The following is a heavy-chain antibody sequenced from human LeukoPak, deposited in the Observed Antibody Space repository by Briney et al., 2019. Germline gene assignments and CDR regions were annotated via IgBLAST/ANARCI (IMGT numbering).Heavy chain of an antibody. D-gene: IGHD3-10*01. CDR2: MNPNSGNT. CDR1: GYTFTSYD. CDR3: ARGGSYYGSGSSGMDV. V-gene: IGHV1-8*01. J-gene: IGHJ6*02. Sequence: ASVKVSCKASGYTFTSYDINWVRQATGQGLEWMGWMNPNSGNTGYAQKFQGRVTMTRNTSISTAYMELSSLRSEDTAVYYCARGGSYYGSGSSGMDVWGQGTTVTVSS.